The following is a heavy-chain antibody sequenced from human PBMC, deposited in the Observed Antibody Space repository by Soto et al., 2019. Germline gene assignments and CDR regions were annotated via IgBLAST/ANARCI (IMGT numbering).Heavy chain of an antibody. J-gene: IGHJ1*01. V-gene: IGHV4-34*01. CDR1: GGSFSGYY. Sequence: SETLYLTCAVYGGSFSGYYWSWIRQPPGKGLEWIGEINHSGSTNYNPSLKSRVTISVDTSKNQFSLKLTSVTAADTAVYYCARGGGSGSYYEYFQHWGQGTLVTVSS. CDR3: ARGGGSGSYYEYFQH. D-gene: IGHD3-10*01. CDR2: INHSGST.